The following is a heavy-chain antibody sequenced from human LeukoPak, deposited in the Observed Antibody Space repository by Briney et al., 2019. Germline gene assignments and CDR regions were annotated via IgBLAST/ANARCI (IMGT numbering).Heavy chain of an antibody. CDR3: ARHVRFLEWLSSYYFDY. V-gene: IGHV4-39*01. CDR1: GGTISSSSYY. CDR2: IYYSGTT. Sequence: NPSETLSLTCTVSGGTISSSSYYWGWIRQPPGKGLEWIGSIYYSGTTYYNPSLKSRVTIPVDTSKSQFSLRLTSVTAADTAVYYCARHVRFLEWLSSYYFDYWGQGTLVTVSS. D-gene: IGHD3-3*01. J-gene: IGHJ4*02.